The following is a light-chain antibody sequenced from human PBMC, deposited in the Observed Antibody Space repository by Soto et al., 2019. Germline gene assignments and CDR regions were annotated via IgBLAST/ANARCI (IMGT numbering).Light chain of an antibody. V-gene: IGKV3-15*01. Sequence: EILMTQSPATLSVSPGESATLSCSASPRVSSYLAWYQQKPGQAPRLLIYGTSTRATGVPARFSGSGSGTDFTLTISSLQAADFAVYHCQHYNNWPITFGQGTRLEIK. CDR2: GTS. CDR3: QHYNNWPIT. J-gene: IGKJ5*01. CDR1: PRVSSY.